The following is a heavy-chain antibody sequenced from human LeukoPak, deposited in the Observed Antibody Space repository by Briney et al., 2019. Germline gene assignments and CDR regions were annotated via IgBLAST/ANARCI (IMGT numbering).Heavy chain of an antibody. D-gene: IGHD3-22*01. J-gene: IGHJ4*02. Sequence: PGGSLRLSCAASGFTLSSYAMSWVRQAPGKGLEWVSAISGSGGSTYYADSVKGRFTISRDNSKNTLYLQMNSLRAEDTAVYYCAKDRGLVVITNFDYWGQGTLVTVSS. CDR3: AKDRGLVVITNFDY. CDR2: ISGSGGST. V-gene: IGHV3-23*01. CDR1: GFTLSSYA.